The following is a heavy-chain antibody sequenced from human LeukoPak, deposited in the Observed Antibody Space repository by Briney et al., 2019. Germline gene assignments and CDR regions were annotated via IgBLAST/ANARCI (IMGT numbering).Heavy chain of an antibody. J-gene: IGHJ4*02. CDR3: ARGPLRCSGGSCYSGGNFGY. CDR2: INHSGST. D-gene: IGHD2-15*01. Sequence: PSETLSLTCAVYGGSFSGYYWSWIRQPPGKGLGWIGEINHSGSTNYNPSLKSRVTISVDTSKNQFSLKLSSVTAADTAVYYCARGPLRCSGGSCYSGGNFGYWGQGTLVTVSS. V-gene: IGHV4-34*01. CDR1: GGSFSGYY.